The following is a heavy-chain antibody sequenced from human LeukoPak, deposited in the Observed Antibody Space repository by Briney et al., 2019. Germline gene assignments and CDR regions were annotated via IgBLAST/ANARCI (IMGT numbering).Heavy chain of an antibody. D-gene: IGHD3-22*01. CDR2: ISSNGGST. CDR3: ARGGRYYYDSSGYYSQSAFDI. J-gene: IGHJ3*02. CDR1: GFTFSSYA. V-gene: IGHV3-64*04. Sequence: GGSLRLSCSASGFTFSSYAMHWVRQAPGKGLEYVSAISSNGGSTYYADSVKGRFTISRDNSKNTLYLQMNSLRAEDTAVYYCARGGRYYYDSSGYYSQSAFDIWGQGTMVTVSS.